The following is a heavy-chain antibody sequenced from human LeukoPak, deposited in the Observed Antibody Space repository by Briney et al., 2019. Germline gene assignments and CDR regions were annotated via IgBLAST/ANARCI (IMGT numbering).Heavy chain of an antibody. V-gene: IGHV3-11*04. CDR1: GFTFSDYY. CDR3: TRDPEALDY. J-gene: IGHJ4*02. Sequence: PGGSLRLSCAASGFTFSDYYMSWIRQAPGKGLEWVSYIRKITTTTYYADSVRGRFASSRDNAKNAVYLQMNSLRDDDTAVYYCTRDPEALDYWGQGTLVTVSS. CDR2: IRKITTTT.